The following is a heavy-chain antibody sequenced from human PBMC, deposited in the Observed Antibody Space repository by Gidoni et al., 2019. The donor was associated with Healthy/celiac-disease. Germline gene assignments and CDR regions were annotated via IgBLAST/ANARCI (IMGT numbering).Heavy chain of an antibody. J-gene: IGHJ3*02. Sequence: QVQLVESGGGVVQPGRYLRLSCAAFGFTFSGYGLHWVSQAPGKGLEWVEVRWYDGSNKYYADSVKGRFTISRDNSKNTRYRQMNSLRAEDTAVYYCARVWYYYDSSGYSAFDIWGQGTMVTVSS. D-gene: IGHD3-22*01. CDR2: RWYDGSNK. V-gene: IGHV3-33*01. CDR1: GFTFSGYG. CDR3: ARVWYYYDSSGYSAFDI.